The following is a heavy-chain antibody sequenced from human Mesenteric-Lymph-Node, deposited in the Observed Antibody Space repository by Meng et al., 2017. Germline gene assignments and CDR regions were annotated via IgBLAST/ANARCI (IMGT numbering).Heavy chain of an antibody. CDR2: IYYSGST. CDR1: GYSISSGYY. D-gene: IGHD6-13*01. Sequence: SETLSLTCTVSGYSISSGYYWGWIRQPPGKGLEWIGSIYYSGSTYYNPSLKSRVTISVDTSKNQFSLKLSSVTAADTAVYYCARESSREGNAFDIWGQGTMVTVSS. V-gene: IGHV4-38-2*02. J-gene: IGHJ3*02. CDR3: ARESSREGNAFDI.